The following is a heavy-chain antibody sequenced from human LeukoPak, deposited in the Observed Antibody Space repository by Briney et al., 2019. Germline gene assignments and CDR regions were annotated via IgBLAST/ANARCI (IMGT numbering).Heavy chain of an antibody. CDR1: GFTFTSYW. J-gene: IGHJ3*02. CDR3: AKGLYCSGGSCYSSSAFDI. D-gene: IGHD2-15*01. V-gene: IGHV3-7*05. CDR2: IKQDGSEK. Sequence: GGSLRLSCAASGFTFTSYWMSWVRQAPGKGLEWVANIKQDGSEKYYVDSVKGRFTFSRDNAKNSLYLQMDSLRAEDTAVYYCAKGLYCSGGSCYSSSAFDIWGQGTMVTVSS.